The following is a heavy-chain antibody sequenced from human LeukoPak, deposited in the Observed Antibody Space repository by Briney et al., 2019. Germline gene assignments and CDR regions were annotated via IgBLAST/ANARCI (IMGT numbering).Heavy chain of an antibody. J-gene: IGHJ4*02. CDR1: GFTFSSYG. CDR2: ISYDGSNK. D-gene: IGHD1-1*01. CDR3: VRGYSPSVRTTGNDY. Sequence: PGGSLRLSCAASGFTFSSYGMHWVRQAPGKGLEWVAVISYDGSNKYYADSVKGRFTISRDNSKNTLYLQMNSLRAEDTAVYYCVRGYSPSVRTTGNDYWGQGTLVTVSS. V-gene: IGHV3-30*03.